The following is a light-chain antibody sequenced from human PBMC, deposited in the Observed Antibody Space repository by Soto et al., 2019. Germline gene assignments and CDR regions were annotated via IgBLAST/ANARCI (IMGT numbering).Light chain of an antibody. V-gene: IGLV2-11*01. CDR3: CSYAGSYTLYI. Sequence: QSAWTPPGSVSGSSGLSVAIYCTGTSSDVGSYYYGSEDQQHTGKAPNLMIDDVSKRPSGVPDRFSGSKCGNAASLTMSGLQAEDEADYYCCSYAGSYTLYIFGTGTKVTV. CDR1: SSDVGSYYY. J-gene: IGLJ1*01. CDR2: DVS.